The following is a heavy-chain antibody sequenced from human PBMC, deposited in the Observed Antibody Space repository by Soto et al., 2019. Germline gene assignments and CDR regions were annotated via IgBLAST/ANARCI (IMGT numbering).Heavy chain of an antibody. CDR1: GFTFSDYA. CDR2: TSDDGSKR. Sequence: QVQLVASGGGAVLAGVSLRLSCAGSGFTFSDYAMYWVRQAPGKGLEWVAGTSDDGSKRDYADSVKGRLTITRDNSKTALYLQMNSPRREDTAVYYCAKGSPDSGMLDCGQGTLVA. V-gene: IGHV3-30*18. D-gene: IGHD6-19*01. CDR3: AKGSPDSGMLD. J-gene: IGHJ4*02.